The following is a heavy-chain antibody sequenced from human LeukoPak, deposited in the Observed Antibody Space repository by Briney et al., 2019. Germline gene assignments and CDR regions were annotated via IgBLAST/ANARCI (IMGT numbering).Heavy chain of an antibody. V-gene: IGHV3-48*03. CDR3: ARGAPDYVWGSYRPYYFDY. Sequence: PGGSLRLSCAASGFTFSSYEMNWVRQAPGKALEWVSYISSSGSTIYYADSVKGRFTISRDNAKNSLYLQMNSLRAEDTAVYYCARGAPDYVWGSYRPYYFDYWGQGTLVTVSS. J-gene: IGHJ4*02. CDR1: GFTFSSYE. D-gene: IGHD3-16*02. CDR2: ISSSGSTI.